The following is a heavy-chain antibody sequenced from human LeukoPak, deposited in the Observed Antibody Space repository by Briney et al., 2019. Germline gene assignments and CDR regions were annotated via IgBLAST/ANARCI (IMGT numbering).Heavy chain of an antibody. Sequence: GSLRLSCAASGFTFSSYAMSWVRQAPGKGLEWIGEIYHSGSTNYNPSLKSRVNISVDKSKNQFSLKLSSVTAADTAVYYCARDGCSGGSCYSGPPYFDYWGQGTLVTVSS. V-gene: IGHV4-4*02. CDR1: GFTFSSYAM. CDR2: IYHSGST. CDR3: ARDGCSGGSCYSGPPYFDY. J-gene: IGHJ4*02. D-gene: IGHD2-15*01.